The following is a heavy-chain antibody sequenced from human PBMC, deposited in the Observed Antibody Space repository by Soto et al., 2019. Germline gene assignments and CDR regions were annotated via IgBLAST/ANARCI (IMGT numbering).Heavy chain of an antibody. CDR3: ARSSVRGWSY. CDR2: ITHSGST. D-gene: IGHD3-10*02. CDR1: VGSFSGYY. J-gene: IGHJ4*02. Sequence: LXLTCAVYVGSFSGYYWTWIRQPPGKGLEWIGEITHSGSTNYNPSLKSRVTISVDTSKNQFSLNLNSVTAADTAVYYCARSSVRGWSYWGQGTLVTVYS. V-gene: IGHV4-34*01.